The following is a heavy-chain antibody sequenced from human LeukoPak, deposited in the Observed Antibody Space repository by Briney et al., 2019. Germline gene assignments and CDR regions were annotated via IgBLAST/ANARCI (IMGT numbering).Heavy chain of an antibody. CDR1: GFTFSSYA. Sequence: GGSLRLSCAASGFTFSSYAMSWVRQAPGKGLEWVSAISGSGGSTYYADSVKGRFTIFRDNSKNTLYLQMNSLRAEDTAAYYCAKELSSGWYVPEDYFDYWGQGTLVTVSS. D-gene: IGHD6-19*01. J-gene: IGHJ4*02. CDR3: AKELSSGWYVPEDYFDY. CDR2: ISGSGGST. V-gene: IGHV3-23*01.